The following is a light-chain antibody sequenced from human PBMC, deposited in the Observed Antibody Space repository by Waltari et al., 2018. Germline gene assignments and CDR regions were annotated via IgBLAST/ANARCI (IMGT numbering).Light chain of an antibody. CDR1: QTVSKNY. CDR2: DAS. CDR3: QQCAISPLT. Sequence: EIVLTQSPGTLSLSPGERATLPCRASQTVSKNYLAWYQPKPGQAPRLLIDDASNRDTGIPDRFSGSGSGTDFTLTISRLEPEDFAVYYCQQCAISPLTFGGGTKVEI. J-gene: IGKJ4*01. V-gene: IGKV3-20*01.